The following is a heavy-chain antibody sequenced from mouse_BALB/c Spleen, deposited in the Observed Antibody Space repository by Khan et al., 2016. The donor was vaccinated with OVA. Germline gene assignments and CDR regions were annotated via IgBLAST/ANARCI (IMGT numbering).Heavy chain of an antibody. CDR3: TRTARIKY. Sequence: EVKLLESGPGLVKPSQSLSLTCTVTGYSITSGYGRNWIRQFPGNKLEWMGYISHSGNTNYNPSLISRISITRDTSKTQFFLQLNSVTTEDTATYYCTRTARIKYWGQGTTLTVSS. CDR1: GYSITSGYG. CDR2: ISHSGNT. J-gene: IGHJ2*01. D-gene: IGHD1-2*01. V-gene: IGHV3-2*02.